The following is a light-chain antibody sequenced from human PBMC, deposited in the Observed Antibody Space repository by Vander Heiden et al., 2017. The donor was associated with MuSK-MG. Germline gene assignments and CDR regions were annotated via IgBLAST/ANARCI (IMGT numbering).Light chain of an antibody. CDR1: SSNLGNTY. J-gene: IGLJ3*02. CDR3: AAWEDSLSAVWV. CDR2: TNN. Sequence: QSVLTQPPPASGTPGQRVTISCSGSSSNLGNTYLSWYQQLPGPPHRHPIHTNNQRPSGVPDRFSGSKSGTSASLAIRGLRSEDEADYYGAAWEDSLSAVWVFGGGTKLTVL. V-gene: IGLV1-47*02.